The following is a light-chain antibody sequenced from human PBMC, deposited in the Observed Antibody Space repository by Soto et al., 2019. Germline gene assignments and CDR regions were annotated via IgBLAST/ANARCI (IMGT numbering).Light chain of an antibody. Sequence: EIVLTQSPATLSLSPGERATLSCRAGQSVRTYLAWYQQKPGQAPRLLIYDASNRTTDIPDRFSGSGSGTDFTLTISSLDPEDFAVYYCQQYNNWPPWTFGQGTKVDIK. CDR3: QQYNNWPPWT. J-gene: IGKJ1*01. V-gene: IGKV3-11*01. CDR2: DAS. CDR1: QSVRTY.